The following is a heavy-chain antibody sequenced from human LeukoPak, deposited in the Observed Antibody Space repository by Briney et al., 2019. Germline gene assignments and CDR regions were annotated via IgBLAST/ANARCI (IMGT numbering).Heavy chain of an antibody. D-gene: IGHD2-2*01. V-gene: IGHV3-23*01. CDR1: GFTFSSDA. CDR2: ISSSGGSA. J-gene: IGHJ5*02. Sequence: GSLRLSCAASGFTFSSDAMSWVRQAPGKGLEWVSAISSSGGSAYYAGSVKGRFTISRDNSKNTLYLQMNSLRAEDTAVYYCAKVGDGHCSTTSCYGWFDPWAREPWSPSPQ. CDR3: AKVGDGHCSTTSCYGWFDP.